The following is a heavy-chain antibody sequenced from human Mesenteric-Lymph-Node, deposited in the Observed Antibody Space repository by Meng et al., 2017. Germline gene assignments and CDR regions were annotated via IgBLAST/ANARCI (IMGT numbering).Heavy chain of an antibody. CDR1: GGSISSINW. CDR2: IDDSGST. V-gene: IGHV4-4*02. Sequence: QGQLQESGPGLVKPSETRSLTFAVSGGSISSINWWTWVRQPPGKGLEWIGDIDDSGSTNYNPSLNSRISISLDKSKNHFSLKVNSVTAADTAVYYCARGKQDAWELLAYWGQGAPVTVSS. CDR3: ARGKQDAWELLAY. D-gene: IGHD1-26*01. J-gene: IGHJ4*02.